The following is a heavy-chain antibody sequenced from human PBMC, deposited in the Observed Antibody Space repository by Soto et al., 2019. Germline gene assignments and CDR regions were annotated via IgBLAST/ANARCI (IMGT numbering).Heavy chain of an antibody. CDR3: ARLLPGGSY. CDR2: IYYSGST. D-gene: IGHD3-10*01. Sequence: PSETLSLTCSVSGYSVSNSNWWNWVRQPPGKGLEWLGEIYYSGSTNYNPSLKSRVTISVDTSKNQFSLKLSSVTAADTAVYYCARLLPGGSYWGQGTLLTVSS. CDR1: GYSVSNSNW. J-gene: IGHJ4*02. V-gene: IGHV4-4*02.